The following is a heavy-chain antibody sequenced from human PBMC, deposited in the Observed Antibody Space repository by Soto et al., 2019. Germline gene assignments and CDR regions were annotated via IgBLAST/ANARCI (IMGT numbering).Heavy chain of an antibody. CDR1: GFTFSNAW. CDR3: TAIEYSSSSYYYYGMDV. D-gene: IGHD6-6*01. J-gene: IGHJ6*02. CDR2: IKSKTDGGTT. V-gene: IGHV3-15*07. Sequence: VQLVESGGGLVKPGGSLRLSCAASGFTFSNAWMNWVRQAPGKGLEWVGRIKSKTDGGTTDYAAPVKGRFTISRDDSKNTLYLQMNSLKTEDTAVYYCTAIEYSSSSYYYYGMDVWGQGTTVTVSS.